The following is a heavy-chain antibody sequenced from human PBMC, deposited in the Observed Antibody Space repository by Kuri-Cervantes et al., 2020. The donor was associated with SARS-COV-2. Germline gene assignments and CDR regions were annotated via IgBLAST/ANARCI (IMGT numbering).Heavy chain of an antibody. J-gene: IGHJ5*02. CDR3: AKDIREQLVGGVGWFDP. D-gene: IGHD6-6*01. CDR1: GFTFDDYA. Sequence: SLKISCAASGFTFDDYAMHWVRQAPGKGLEWVSGISCNSGSIGYADSVKGRFTISRDNAKNSLYLQMNSLRAEDTALYYCAKDIREQLVGGVGWFDPWGQGTLVTVSS. V-gene: IGHV3-9*01. CDR2: ISCNSGSI.